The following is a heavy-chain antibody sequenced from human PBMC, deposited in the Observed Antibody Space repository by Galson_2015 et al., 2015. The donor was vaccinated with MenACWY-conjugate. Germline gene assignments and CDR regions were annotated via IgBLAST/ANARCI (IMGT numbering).Heavy chain of an antibody. CDR1: GGSISSSSYS. CDR2: IYYSGST. J-gene: IGHJ6*02. D-gene: IGHD3-22*01. Sequence: ETLSLTCPVSGGSISSSSYSWGWFRQPPGKGLEWIGSIYYSGSTYYNPSLKSRVTISVDTSKNQFSLKLSSVTAADTAVYYCARDWGELAYYSDSSGSSSYYYGMDVWGQGTTVTVSS. V-gene: IGHV4-39*07. CDR3: ARDWGELAYYSDSSGSSSYYYGMDV.